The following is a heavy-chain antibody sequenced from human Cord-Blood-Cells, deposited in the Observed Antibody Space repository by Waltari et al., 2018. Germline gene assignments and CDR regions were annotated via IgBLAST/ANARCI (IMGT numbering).Heavy chain of an antibody. Sequence: EVQLLESGGGLVQPGGSLRLSCAASGFTFSSYAMSWVRQAPGKGLEWVSAISGSGGSTDYADSVKGRFTISRDNSKNTLYLQMNSLRAEDTAVYYCAKDRSPPWIAAAGTFDYWGQGTLVTVSS. CDR3: AKDRSPPWIAAAGTFDY. V-gene: IGHV3-23*01. J-gene: IGHJ4*02. D-gene: IGHD6-13*01. CDR2: ISGSGGST. CDR1: GFTFSSYA.